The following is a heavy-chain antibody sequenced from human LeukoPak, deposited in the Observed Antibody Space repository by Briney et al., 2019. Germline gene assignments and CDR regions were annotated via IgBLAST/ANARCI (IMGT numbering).Heavy chain of an antibody. J-gene: IGHJ4*02. Sequence: GGSLRLSCAASGFIFDDYAMHWVRQAPGKGLEWVSGISWNSGSIGYADSVKGRFTISRDNAKNSLYLQMNSLRAEDTALYYCAKGRGQNLENWGQGTLVTVSS. D-gene: IGHD1-1*01. CDR1: GFIFDDYA. CDR2: ISWNSGSI. V-gene: IGHV3-9*01. CDR3: AKGRGQNLEN.